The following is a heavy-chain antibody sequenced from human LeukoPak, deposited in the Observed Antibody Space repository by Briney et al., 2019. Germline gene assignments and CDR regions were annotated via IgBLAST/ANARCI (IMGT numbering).Heavy chain of an antibody. D-gene: IGHD5-18*01. CDR3: ARDKGYSYGFYYYYYMDV. CDR2: IYSGGST. J-gene: IGHJ6*03. CDR1: GFTVSSNY. V-gene: IGHV3-53*01. Sequence: GGSLRLSCAASGFTVSSNYMSWVRQAPGKGLEWVSVIYSGGSTYYADSVKGRFTISRDNSKNTLYLQMNSLRAEDTAVYYCARDKGYSYGFYYYYYMDVWGKGTTVTISS.